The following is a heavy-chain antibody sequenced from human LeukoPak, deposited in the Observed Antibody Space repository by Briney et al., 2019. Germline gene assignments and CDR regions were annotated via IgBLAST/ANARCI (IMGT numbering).Heavy chain of an antibody. Sequence: TGGSLRLSCAASGFTFSSYAMSWVRQAPGKGLEWVSAISGSGGSTYYADSVKSRSTISRDNSKNTLYLQMNSLRAEDTAVYYCAKDRGPRDLYWYFDLWGRGTLVTVSS. V-gene: IGHV3-23*01. J-gene: IGHJ2*01. CDR3: AKDRGPRDLYWYFDL. CDR2: ISGSGGST. CDR1: GFTFSSYA. D-gene: IGHD5-24*01.